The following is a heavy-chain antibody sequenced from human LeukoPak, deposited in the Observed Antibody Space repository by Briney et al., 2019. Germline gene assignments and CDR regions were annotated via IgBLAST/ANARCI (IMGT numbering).Heavy chain of an antibody. CDR3: AGDYGDCFDY. Sequence: PVASVKVSCKASGGTFSSYAISWVRQAPGQGLEWMGGITPIFGTANYAQKFQGRVTITADKSTSTAYMELSSLRSEDTAVYYCAGDYGDCFDYWGQGTLVTVSS. D-gene: IGHD4-17*01. CDR1: GGTFSSYA. CDR2: ITPIFGTA. J-gene: IGHJ4*02. V-gene: IGHV1-69*06.